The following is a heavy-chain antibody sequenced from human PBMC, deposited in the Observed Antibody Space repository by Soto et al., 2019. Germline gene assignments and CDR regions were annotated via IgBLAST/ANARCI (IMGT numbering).Heavy chain of an antibody. V-gene: IGHV3-30*18. CDR3: AKYIRDYDEDGFDI. CDR1: GFTFSTYG. Sequence: QVQLVESGGGVVLPGTSLRLSCAASGFTFSTYGMHWVRQAPGKGLEWVAVMSSDGSKKYYAVSVKGRFTISRDNPKNTPHLQMNSLRAEDTAVYYCAKYIRDYDEDGFDIWGQGTMVTVSS. CDR2: MSSDGSKK. J-gene: IGHJ3*02. D-gene: IGHD3-22*01.